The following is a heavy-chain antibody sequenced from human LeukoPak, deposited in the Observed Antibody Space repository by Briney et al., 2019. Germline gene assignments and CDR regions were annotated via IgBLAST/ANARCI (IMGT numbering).Heavy chain of an antibody. CDR3: ARAKPKNMVRGLIMRRESRYYFDY. Sequence: GGSLRLSCAASGFTFRSYGMHWVRQAPGKGLEWVSVIYSGGSTYYADSVKGRFTISRDNSKSTLYIQMNSLRAEDTAVYYCARAKPKNMVRGLIMRRESRYYFDYWGQGTLVTVSS. D-gene: IGHD3-10*01. V-gene: IGHV3-53*01. CDR2: IYSGGST. CDR1: GFTFRSYG. J-gene: IGHJ4*02.